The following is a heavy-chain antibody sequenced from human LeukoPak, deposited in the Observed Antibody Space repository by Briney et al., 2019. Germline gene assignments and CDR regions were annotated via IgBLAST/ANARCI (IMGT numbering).Heavy chain of an antibody. Sequence: ASVKVSCKASGYTFTSYDIHWVRQATGQGLEWMGWMNPKSGNTGYAQKFQGRVTMTRNTSISTAYMELSSLRSEDTAVYYCASIPFSRYYDSDGAFYIWGQGTMDTVSS. J-gene: IGHJ3*02. CDR1: GYTFTSYD. V-gene: IGHV1-8*01. CDR3: ASIPFSRYYDSDGAFYI. CDR2: MNPKSGNT. D-gene: IGHD3-22*01.